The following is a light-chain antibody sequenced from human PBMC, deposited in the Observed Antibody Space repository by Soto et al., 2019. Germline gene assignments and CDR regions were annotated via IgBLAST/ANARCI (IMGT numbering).Light chain of an antibody. CDR1: SNDVGGYNY. V-gene: IGLV2-14*01. CDR2: DVS. CDR3: SSYTTTTKSCV. J-gene: IGLJ1*01. Sequence: QSVLTQPASVSGSPGQSITISCTGTSNDVGGYNYVSWYQQYPDKAPTLIIYDVSNRPSGVSTRFSGSKSGNRASLTISGLQAEDEADYYCSSYTTTTKSCVFGTGTKVTVL.